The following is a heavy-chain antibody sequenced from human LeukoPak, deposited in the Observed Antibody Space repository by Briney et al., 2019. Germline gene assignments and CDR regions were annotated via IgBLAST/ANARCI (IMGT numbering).Heavy chain of an antibody. CDR2: IYSGGST. Sequence: GGSLRLSCAASGFTVSSSYMSWVRQAPGKGLEWVSLIYSGGSTYYAASVKGRFTISRDNSKNTLYLQMDSLRPEDTAVYYCAKGYNYAYEYWGQGTLVTVSS. J-gene: IGHJ4*02. D-gene: IGHD5-18*01. CDR1: GFTVSSSY. V-gene: IGHV3-53*01. CDR3: AKGYNYAYEY.